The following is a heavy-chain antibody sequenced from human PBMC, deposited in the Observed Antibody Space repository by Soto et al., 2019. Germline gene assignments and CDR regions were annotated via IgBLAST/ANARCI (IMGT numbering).Heavy chain of an antibody. Sequence: EVQLVESGGGLVQPGGSLRLSCAASGFTFSSDWMSWVRQAPGKGLEWVANIKQDGSEKYYVDSVKGRFTISRANAKTSLYLQMNSLRAEDTAVYYCAREGVGSSSWVDYWGQGTLVTVSS. D-gene: IGHD6-13*01. CDR3: AREGVGSSSWVDY. J-gene: IGHJ4*02. CDR2: IKQDGSEK. CDR1: GFTFSSDW. V-gene: IGHV3-7*03.